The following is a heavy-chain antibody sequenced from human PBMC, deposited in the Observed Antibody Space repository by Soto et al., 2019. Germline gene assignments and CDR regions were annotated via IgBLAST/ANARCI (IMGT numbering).Heavy chain of an antibody. V-gene: IGHV3-23*01. Sequence: GGSLRLSCAASGFTFSSYAMSWVRQAPGKGLEWVSAISGSGGSTYYADSVKGRFTISRDNSKNTLYLQMNSLRAEDTAVYYCAKDIVVVVAATPGVRYFDYWGQGTLVTVSS. CDR2: ISGSGGST. CDR1: GFTFSSYA. D-gene: IGHD2-15*01. CDR3: AKDIVVVVAATPGVRYFDY. J-gene: IGHJ4*02.